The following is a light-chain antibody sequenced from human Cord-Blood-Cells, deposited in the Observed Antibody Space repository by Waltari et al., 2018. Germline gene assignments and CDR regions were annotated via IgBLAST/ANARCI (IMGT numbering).Light chain of an antibody. CDR2: DVS. Sequence: QSALTQPASVSGSPGQSIPISCTGTSSDVGGYNYVPWYQQHPGKAPKLMLYDVSNRPSGVSNRFSGSKSGNTASLTISGLQAEDEADYYCSSYTSSSTRVFGGGTKLTVL. CDR3: SSYTSSSTRV. J-gene: IGLJ3*02. CDR1: SSDVGGYNY. V-gene: IGLV2-14*03.